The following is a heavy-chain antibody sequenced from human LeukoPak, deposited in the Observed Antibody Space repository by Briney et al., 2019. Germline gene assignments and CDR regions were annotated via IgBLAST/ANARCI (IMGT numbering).Heavy chain of an antibody. CDR2: IYRDGDA. CDR1: YYSISRGHY. J-gene: IGHJ4*02. V-gene: IGHV4-38-2*02. CDR3: ASRFYGSGSIDY. Sequence: PSETLSLTCNVSYYSISRGHYWGWIRQPPGKGLEWIGSIYRDGDATYNPSLKSRVTISVDTSKNQFSLKLSSVTAADTAVYYCASRFYGSGSIDYWGQGTLVTVSS. D-gene: IGHD3-10*01.